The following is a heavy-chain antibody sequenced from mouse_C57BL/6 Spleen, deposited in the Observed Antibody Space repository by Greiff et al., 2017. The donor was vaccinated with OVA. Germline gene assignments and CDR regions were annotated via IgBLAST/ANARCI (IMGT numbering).Heavy chain of an antibody. CDR3: ARHKTTVVADFDY. J-gene: IGHJ2*01. CDR2: ISGGGGNT. CDR1: GFTFSSYT. D-gene: IGHD1-1*01. Sequence: VQLKESGGGLVKPGGSLKLSCAASGFTFSSYTMSWVRQTPEKRLEWVATISGGGGNTYYPDSVKGRFTISRDNAKNTLYLQMSSLRSEDTALYYCARHKTTVVADFDYWGQGTTLTVSS. V-gene: IGHV5-9*01.